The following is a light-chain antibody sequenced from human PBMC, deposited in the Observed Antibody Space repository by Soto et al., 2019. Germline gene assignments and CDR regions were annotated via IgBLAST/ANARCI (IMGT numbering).Light chain of an antibody. J-gene: IGKJ4*01. CDR3: LQTHSFPLT. Sequence: DIQMTQSPSSVSASVGDRVTITCRASQGISSWLAWYQKKPGKAPNLLIYSASSLQRGVPSRFSGSGSGTDFTLTIRSLQPEDFATYYCLQTHSFPLTCGGGTTVDIK. V-gene: IGKV1-12*01. CDR2: SAS. CDR1: QGISSW.